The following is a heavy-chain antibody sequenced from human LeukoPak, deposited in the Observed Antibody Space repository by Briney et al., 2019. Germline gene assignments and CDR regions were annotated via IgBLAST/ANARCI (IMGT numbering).Heavy chain of an antibody. D-gene: IGHD3-16*01. Sequence: GRSLRLSCSASGLTFSRLGMQWVRQAPSKGLGWVAMIWHDGSVEEYAASVKGRFTISRDNSRDTLFLQMNRLRDDDTAVYYCAKEGDQFRGYLDAWGKGTTVTVSS. V-gene: IGHV3-33*06. CDR3: AKEGDQFRGYLDA. J-gene: IGHJ6*03. CDR2: IWHDGSVE. CDR1: GLTFSRLG.